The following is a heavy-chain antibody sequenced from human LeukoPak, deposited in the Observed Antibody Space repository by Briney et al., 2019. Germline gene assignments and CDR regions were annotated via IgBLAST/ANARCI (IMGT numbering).Heavy chain of an antibody. CDR2: IGPHSTFA. Sequence: ASMKVSCKSSGFTFTDHYIHWVRQGPGQGLEWMGYIGPHSTFASSPQEFQGRVTMTRDASMSTAYMELTRLTSDDTAVYYCVREGEGPLSKDFDYWGQGTLVTVSS. D-gene: IGHD2/OR15-2a*01. CDR1: GFTFTDHY. V-gene: IGHV1-2*02. J-gene: IGHJ4*02. CDR3: VREGEGPLSKDFDY.